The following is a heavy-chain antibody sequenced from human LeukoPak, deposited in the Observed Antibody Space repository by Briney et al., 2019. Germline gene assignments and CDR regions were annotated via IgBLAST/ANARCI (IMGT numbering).Heavy chain of an antibody. CDR2: IYTSGST. Sequence: MPSETLSLTCTVSGGSISSGSYYWSWIRQPAGKGLEWIGRIYTSGSTNYNPSLKSRVTISVDTSKNQFSLKLSSVTAADTAVYYCARSEAAATHPAIDYWGQGTLVTVSS. CDR3: ARSEAAATHPAIDY. CDR1: GGSISSGSYY. J-gene: IGHJ4*02. V-gene: IGHV4-61*02. D-gene: IGHD2-15*01.